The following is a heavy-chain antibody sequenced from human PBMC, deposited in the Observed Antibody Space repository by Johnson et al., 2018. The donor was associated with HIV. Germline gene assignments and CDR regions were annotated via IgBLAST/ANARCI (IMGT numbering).Heavy chain of an antibody. V-gene: IGHV3-15*01. CDR1: GITFSDAW. CDR2: IKSKTDGGTT. Sequence: VQLVESGGGLVKPGGSLRLSCAASGITFSDAWMSWVRQAPGKGLEWVGRIKSKTDGGTTDYAAPVKGRFTISRDDSKNTRYLQMNSLKTEDTAVYYCTTDPWGSDAFDIWGQGTMVTVSS. J-gene: IGHJ3*02. D-gene: IGHD7-27*01. CDR3: TTDPWGSDAFDI.